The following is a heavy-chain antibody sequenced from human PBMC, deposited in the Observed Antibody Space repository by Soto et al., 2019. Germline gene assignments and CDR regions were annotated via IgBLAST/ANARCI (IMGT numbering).Heavy chain of an antibody. V-gene: IGHV3-11*01. Sequence: QVQLVESGGGLVKPGGSLRLSCAASGFTFSDYYMSWIRQAPGKGLEWVSYISSSGSTIYYADSVKGRFTISRDNAKNSLYLQMNSLRAEDTAVYYCARVVGPNYYGSGSYLREFYYYMDVWGKGTTVTVSS. D-gene: IGHD3-10*01. CDR1: GFTFSDYY. CDR2: ISSSGSTI. CDR3: ARVVGPNYYGSGSYLREFYYYMDV. J-gene: IGHJ6*03.